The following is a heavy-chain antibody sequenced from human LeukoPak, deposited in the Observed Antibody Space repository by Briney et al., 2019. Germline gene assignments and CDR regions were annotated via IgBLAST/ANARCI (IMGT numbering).Heavy chain of an antibody. V-gene: IGHV3-66*01. CDR2: IYSGGST. CDR3: ARVVDTAMTMDV. CDR1: GFTVSSNY. Sequence: GGSLRLSCAASGFTVSSNYMSWVRQAPGKGLEWVSVIYSGGSTYYADSVKGRFTISRDNSKNTLYLQMNSLRAEDTAVYYCARVVDTAMTMDVWGKGPRSPSPQ. D-gene: IGHD5-18*01. J-gene: IGHJ6*01.